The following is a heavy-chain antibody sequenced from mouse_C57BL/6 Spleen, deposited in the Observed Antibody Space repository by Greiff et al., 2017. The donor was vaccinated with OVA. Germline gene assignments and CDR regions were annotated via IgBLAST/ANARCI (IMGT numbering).Heavy chain of an antibody. CDR1: GYSITSGYY. Sequence: ESGPGLVKPSQSLSLTCSVTGYSITSGYYWNWIRQFPGNKLEWMGYISYDGSNNYNPSLKNRISITRDTSKNQFFLKLNSVTTEDTATYYCAREGLPLFDYWGQGTTLTVSS. D-gene: IGHD2-2*01. J-gene: IGHJ2*01. V-gene: IGHV3-6*01. CDR2: ISYDGSN. CDR3: AREGLPLFDY.